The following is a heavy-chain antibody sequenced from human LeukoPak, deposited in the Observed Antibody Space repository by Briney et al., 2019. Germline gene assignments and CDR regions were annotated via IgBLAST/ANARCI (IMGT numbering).Heavy chain of an antibody. D-gene: IGHD6-19*01. Sequence: GGSLRLSCAVSGFTVSSNYMSWVRQAPGKGLEWVSVIYSGGSTYYADSVKGRFTISRDNSKNTLYLQMNSLRAEDTAVYYCARNHQQWLVFDYWGQGTLVTVSS. V-gene: IGHV3-53*01. CDR2: IYSGGST. CDR1: GFTVSSNY. J-gene: IGHJ4*02. CDR3: ARNHQQWLVFDY.